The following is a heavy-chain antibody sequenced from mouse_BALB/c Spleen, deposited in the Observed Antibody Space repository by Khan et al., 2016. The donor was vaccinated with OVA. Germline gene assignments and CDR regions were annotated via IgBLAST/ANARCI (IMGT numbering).Heavy chain of an antibody. J-gene: IGHJ3*01. Sequence: EVQLQESGPSLVKPSQTLSLTCSVTGDSITSGYWSWIRKFPGNKLEYMGYMIYSGNTYYNPSLKSRISITRHSSKTQYYLQLNSVTTEDTATYGSAGSTYRGAFAYWGQGTLVTVSA. CDR1: GDSITSGY. CDR2: MIYSGNT. CDR3: AGSTYRGAFAY. V-gene: IGHV3-8*02.